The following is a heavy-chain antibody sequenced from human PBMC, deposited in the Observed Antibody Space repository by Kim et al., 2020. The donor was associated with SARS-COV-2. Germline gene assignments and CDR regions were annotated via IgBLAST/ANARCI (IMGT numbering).Heavy chain of an antibody. V-gene: IGHV3-11*05. Sequence: SVKGRFTISRDNAKNSLYLQMNSLRAEDTAVYYCARDYGSSTSPYNWFDPWGQGTLVTVSS. D-gene: IGHD2-2*01. CDR3: ARDYGSSTSPYNWFDP. J-gene: IGHJ5*02.